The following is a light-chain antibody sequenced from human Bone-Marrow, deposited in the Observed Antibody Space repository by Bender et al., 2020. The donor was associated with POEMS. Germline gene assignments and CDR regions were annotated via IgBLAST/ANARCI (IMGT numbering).Light chain of an antibody. CDR1: DSDVGDYKY. CDR3: SAYAGNDNIV. V-gene: IGLV2-8*01. Sequence: QSALTQPPSASGSPGQSVTISCTGSDSDVGDYKYVSWYQQPPGKAPKLLIYEATKRPSGVPDRFSGSKSGNTASLTVSGLQTEDEADYYCSAYAGNDNIVFGTGTKVTVL. CDR2: EAT. J-gene: IGLJ1*01.